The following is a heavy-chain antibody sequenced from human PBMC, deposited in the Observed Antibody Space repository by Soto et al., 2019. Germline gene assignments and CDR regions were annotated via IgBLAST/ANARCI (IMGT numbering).Heavy chain of an antibody. V-gene: IGHV4-34*01. D-gene: IGHD1-26*01. CDR1: GGSFIGYY. CDR2: INHSGGT. Sequence: SETLSLTCAVYGGSFIGYYCSFIRQPPWKWLEWIGEINHSGGTNYNPSLKSRVTISVDTSKNQFSLKLSSVTAADTAVYYCARGPTGASADYWGQGTLVTVSS. J-gene: IGHJ4*02. CDR3: ARGPTGASADY.